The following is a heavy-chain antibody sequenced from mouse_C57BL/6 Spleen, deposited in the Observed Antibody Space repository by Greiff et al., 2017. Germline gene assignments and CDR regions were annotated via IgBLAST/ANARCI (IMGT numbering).Heavy chain of an antibody. J-gene: IGHJ2*01. CDR3: ARSYQAFYYFDY. D-gene: IGHD6-1*01. CDR1: GFTFTDYY. CDR2: IRNKANGYTT. V-gene: IGHV7-3*01. Sequence: DVHLVESGGGLVQPGGSLSLSCAASGFTFTDYYMSWVRQPPGKALEWLGFIRNKANGYTTEYSASVKGRFTISRDNSQSILYLQMNALRAEDSATYYCARSYQAFYYFDYWGQGTTLTVSS.